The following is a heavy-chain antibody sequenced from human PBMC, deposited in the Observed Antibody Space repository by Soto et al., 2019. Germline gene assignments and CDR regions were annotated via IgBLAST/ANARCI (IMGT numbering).Heavy chain of an antibody. CDR3: ARYGSGTYYPTTFDY. V-gene: IGHV4-31*03. J-gene: IGHJ4*02. Sequence: QVQLQESGPGLVKPSQTLSLTCTVSGGSISSGGYYWSWIRQHPGKGLECIGYIYYSGSTYYNPTLKXRXTXXVDTSDNQFSLKLSSVTAADTAVYYCARYGSGTYYPTTFDYWGQGTLVTVSS. D-gene: IGHD3-10*01. CDR2: IYYSGST. CDR1: GGSISSGGYY.